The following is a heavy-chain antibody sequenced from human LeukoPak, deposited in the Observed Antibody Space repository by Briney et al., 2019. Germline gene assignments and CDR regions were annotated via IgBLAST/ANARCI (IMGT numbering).Heavy chain of an antibody. D-gene: IGHD6-6*01. J-gene: IGHJ6*03. CDR2: IYYSGST. CDR1: GGSISSYY. V-gene: IGHV4-59*01. Sequence: SETLSLTCTVFGGSISSYYWSWIRQPPGKGLEWIGYIYYSGSTNYNPSLKSRVTISVDASKNQFSLKLSSVTAADTAVYYCARAARNLYYYYYYMDVWGKGTTVTVSS. CDR3: ARAARNLYYYYYYMDV.